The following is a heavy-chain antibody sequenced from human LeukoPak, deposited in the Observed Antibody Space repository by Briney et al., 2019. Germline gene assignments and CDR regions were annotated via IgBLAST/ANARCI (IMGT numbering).Heavy chain of an antibody. D-gene: IGHD6-6*01. CDR2: ISANGVST. CDR1: GYIFSNSA. J-gene: IGHJ4*02. CDR3: AKGNPYTSSPLDY. V-gene: IGHV3-23*01. Sequence: GGSLRLSCAASGYIFSNSAMTWVRQAPGKGLEWASGISANGVSTYYADSVKGRFTISRDSSKNTLYLQMNSLRVEDTAVYYCAKGNPYTSSPLDYWGQGILVTVSS.